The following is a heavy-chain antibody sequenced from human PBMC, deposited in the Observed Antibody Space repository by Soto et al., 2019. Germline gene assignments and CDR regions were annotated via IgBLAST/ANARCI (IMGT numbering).Heavy chain of an antibody. D-gene: IGHD5-12*01. Sequence: PGGSLRLSCAASGFTFSSYWMSWVRQAPGKGLEWVANIKQDGSEKYYVDSVKGRFTISRDNAKNSLYLQMNSLRAEDTAVYYCVKIVATIGIDYWGQGTLFTVSS. CDR2: IKQDGSEK. J-gene: IGHJ4*02. CDR3: VKIVATIGIDY. V-gene: IGHV3-7*05. CDR1: GFTFSSYW.